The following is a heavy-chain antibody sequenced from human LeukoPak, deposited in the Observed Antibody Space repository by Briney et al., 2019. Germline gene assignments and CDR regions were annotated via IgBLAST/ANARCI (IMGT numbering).Heavy chain of an antibody. D-gene: IGHD3-3*01. CDR2: INAGNGDT. J-gene: IGHJ4*02. V-gene: IGHV1-3*01. CDR3: ARGFWNRGTWGPYDFDY. Sequence: ASVKLSCKASGYIFTNHAMQWVLQAPGQRLEWMGWINAGNGDTKYSQNFQGRFTITRDTSAGTVYMDLSSLRYEDTAVYYCARGFWNRGTWGPYDFDYWGQGTLVTVSS. CDR1: GYIFTNHA.